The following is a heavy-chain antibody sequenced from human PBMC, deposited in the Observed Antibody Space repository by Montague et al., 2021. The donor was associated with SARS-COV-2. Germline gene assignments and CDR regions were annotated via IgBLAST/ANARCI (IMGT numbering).Heavy chain of an antibody. CDR1: GFSLSTSGVD. Sequence: PALVTPTQTLTLTCTFSGFSLSTSGVDVGWIRQPPGKALEWLALIYWDDDKRYSPSLKSRLTITKDTSKNQVVLTMTNMDPVDTATYYCAHSRYYYYDSSGYRVYYFDYWGQGTLVTVSS. CDR3: AHSRYYYYDSSGYRVYYFDY. CDR2: IYWDDDK. V-gene: IGHV2-5*02. J-gene: IGHJ4*02. D-gene: IGHD3-22*01.